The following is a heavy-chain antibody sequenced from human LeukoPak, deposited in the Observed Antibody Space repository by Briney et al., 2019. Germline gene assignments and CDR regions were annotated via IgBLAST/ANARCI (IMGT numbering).Heavy chain of an antibody. Sequence: SETLSLTCAVYGGSFSGYYWSWIRQPPGKGLEWIGEINHSGSTNYNPSLKSRVTISVDTSKNQFSLKLSSVTAADTAVYYCARGGVQGYCSGGSCPLDYWGQGTLVTVSS. CDR2: INHSGST. CDR3: ARGGVQGYCSGGSCPLDY. CDR1: GGSFSGYY. V-gene: IGHV4-34*01. J-gene: IGHJ4*02. D-gene: IGHD2-15*01.